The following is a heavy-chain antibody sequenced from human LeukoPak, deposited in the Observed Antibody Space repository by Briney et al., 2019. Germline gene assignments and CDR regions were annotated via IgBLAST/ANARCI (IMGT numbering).Heavy chain of an antibody. CDR3: AGVGAPYYYYYMDV. Sequence: SGTLSLTCTVSGGSISSYYWSWIRQPAGKGLEWIGRIYTSGSTNYNPSLKSRVTMSVDTSKNQFSLKLSSVTAADTAVYYCAGVGAPYYYYYMDVWGKGTTVTVSS. D-gene: IGHD1-26*01. V-gene: IGHV4-4*07. J-gene: IGHJ6*03. CDR2: IYTSGST. CDR1: GGSISSYY.